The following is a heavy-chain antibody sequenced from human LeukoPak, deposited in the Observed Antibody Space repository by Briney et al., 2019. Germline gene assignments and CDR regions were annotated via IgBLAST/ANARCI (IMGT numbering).Heavy chain of an antibody. CDR1: GYTFTTYY. CDR3: ARDRKPGYCSSASCPPPFFDF. V-gene: IGHV1-46*01. D-gene: IGHD2-2*01. Sequence: EASLKVSCKASGYTFTTYYMHWVRQAPGQGLEWMRLINPNGGGTSYAQGFQGRVTMTRDMSTSTVYMELISLRSEDTAVYFCARDRKPGYCSSASCPPPFFDFWGQGTLVTVSS. CDR2: INPNGGGT. J-gene: IGHJ4*02.